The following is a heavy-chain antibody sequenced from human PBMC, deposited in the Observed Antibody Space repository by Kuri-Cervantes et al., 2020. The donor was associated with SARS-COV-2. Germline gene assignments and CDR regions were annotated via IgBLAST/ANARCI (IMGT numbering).Heavy chain of an antibody. CDR2: ISGSGGST. V-gene: IGHV3-23*01. D-gene: IGHD5-18*01. J-gene: IGHJ4*02. CDR3: AKRMPKYSYGQGPLDY. Sequence: GESLKISCAASGFTFSSYAMSWVRQAPGKGLEWVSAISGSGGSTYYADSVKGRFTISRDNSKNTLYLQMNSLRAEDTAVYYCAKRMPKYSYGQGPLDYWGQGTLVTSSS. CDR1: GFTFSSYA.